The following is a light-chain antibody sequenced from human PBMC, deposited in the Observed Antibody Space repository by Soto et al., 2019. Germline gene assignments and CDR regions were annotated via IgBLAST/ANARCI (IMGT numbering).Light chain of an antibody. CDR1: QSISSY. V-gene: IGKV1-39*01. J-gene: IGKJ1*01. CDR3: QQYNSYWGT. CDR2: AAS. Sequence: DIQMTQSPSSLSASVGDIVTITCRASQSISSYLNWYQQKPGKAPKLLIYAASSLQSGVPSRFSGSGSGTDFTLTISSLQPDDFATYYCQQYNSYWGTFGQGTKVDIK.